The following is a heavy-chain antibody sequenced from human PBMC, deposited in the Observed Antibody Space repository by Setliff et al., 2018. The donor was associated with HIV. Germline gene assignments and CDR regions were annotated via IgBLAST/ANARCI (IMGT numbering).Heavy chain of an antibody. D-gene: IGHD5-12*01. Sequence: GGSLRLSCAASGFTFSDVWVNWVRQAPGRGLEWVGRIKNRPAGGTTEYAAPVKGRFTISRDDSKNMAYLQMNSLKIEDTALYYCTTEDPWLRFGHWGQGILVTVSS. CDR1: GFTFSDVW. CDR3: TTEDPWLRFGH. J-gene: IGHJ5*02. CDR2: IKNRPAGGTT. V-gene: IGHV3-15*01.